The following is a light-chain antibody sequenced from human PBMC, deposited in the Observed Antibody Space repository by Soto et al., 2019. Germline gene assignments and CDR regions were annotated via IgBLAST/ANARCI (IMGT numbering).Light chain of an antibody. CDR2: GAS. V-gene: IGKV3-15*01. CDR1: QSVSSN. CDR3: QQYHNWPPYT. Sequence: EIVVTQSPATLSVSPGERATLSCRASQSVSSNLAWYQQKPGQAPRLLIYGASTRATGIPARFSGSGSGTEFTLTISSLQSEDFAVYHCQQYHNWPPYTFGQGTKLEIQ. J-gene: IGKJ2*01.